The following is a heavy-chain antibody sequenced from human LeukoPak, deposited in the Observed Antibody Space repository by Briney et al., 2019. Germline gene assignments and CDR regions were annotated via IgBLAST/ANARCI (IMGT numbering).Heavy chain of an antibody. V-gene: IGHV3-43*01. CDR1: GFTFDYYT. Sequence: GGSLRLSCAASGFTFDYYTMYWVRQGPEKGLEWVSLISMDGVNAFYADSVKGRFTISRDNNKNPLYLQMNGLRTDDTGLYYCVKGRRRGYAYGTLESWGQGTLVTVSS. CDR3: VKGRRRGYAYGTLES. J-gene: IGHJ4*02. CDR2: ISMDGVNA. D-gene: IGHD5-18*01.